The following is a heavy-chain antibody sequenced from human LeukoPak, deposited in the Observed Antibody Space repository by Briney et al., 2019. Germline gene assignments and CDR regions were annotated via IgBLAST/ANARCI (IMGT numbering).Heavy chain of an antibody. D-gene: IGHD5-24*01. V-gene: IGHV3-21*01. CDR1: GFTFSSYS. CDR3: ARRSGWHDAFDI. J-gene: IGHJ3*02. Sequence: GGSLRLSCAASGFTFSSYSMNWVRQAPGKGLEWVSSISSSSSYIYYADSVKGRSTISRDNAKNSLYLQMNSLRAEDTAVYYCARRSGWHDAFDIWGQGTMVTVSS. CDR2: ISSSSSYI.